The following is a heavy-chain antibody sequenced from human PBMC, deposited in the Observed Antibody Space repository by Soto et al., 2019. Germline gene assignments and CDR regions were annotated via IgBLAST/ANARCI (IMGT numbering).Heavy chain of an antibody. D-gene: IGHD6-19*01. CDR2: IKQDGTEK. Sequence: SGGSLRLSCAASKFSLSSYWMNWVRQVPGKGLEWVANIKQDGTEKYYVDSVKGRFFISRDNAKNSLYLQMNSLRNEDTAVYYCARDADASGWYHYGFDVWGQGTVVTVSS. J-gene: IGHJ6*02. CDR1: KFSLSSYW. V-gene: IGHV3-7*01. CDR3: ARDADASGWYHYGFDV.